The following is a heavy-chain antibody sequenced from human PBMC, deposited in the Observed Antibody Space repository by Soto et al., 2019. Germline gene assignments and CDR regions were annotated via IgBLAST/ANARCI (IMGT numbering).Heavy chain of an antibody. V-gene: IGHV1-2*02. Sequence: VSVKVSCKASGYTFTGYYMHWVRQDPGQGLEWMGWINPNSGGTNYAQKFQGRVSMTRDTSISTAYMELSRLRSDDTAVYYCARAKSYSNLFDYWGQGTLVTVSS. D-gene: IGHD4-4*01. CDR1: GYTFTGYY. CDR2: INPNSGGT. CDR3: ARAKSYSNLFDY. J-gene: IGHJ4*02.